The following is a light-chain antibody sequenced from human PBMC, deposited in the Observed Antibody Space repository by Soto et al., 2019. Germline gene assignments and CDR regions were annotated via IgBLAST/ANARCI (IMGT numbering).Light chain of an antibody. J-gene: IGKJ2*01. Sequence: EIVLTQSPGTLYLSPGERATLSCRASQSISSYLAWYQQRPGQAPRLLIYGASGRATGIPDRFSGSGSGTDFTLTISRLEPEDAAVYYCQQYDTSPRTFGQGTKLEIK. CDR2: GAS. CDR3: QQYDTSPRT. CDR1: QSISSY. V-gene: IGKV3-20*01.